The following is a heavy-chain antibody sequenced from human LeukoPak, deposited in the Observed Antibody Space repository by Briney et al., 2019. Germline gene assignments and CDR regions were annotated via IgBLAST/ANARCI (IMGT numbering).Heavy chain of an antibody. Sequence: SQTLSLTCTVSGGSISSGGYYWSWIRQHPGKGLEWIGYIYYSGSTYYNPSLKSRVTISVDTSKSQFSLKLSSVTAADTAVYYCAREGVVAFDIWGQGTMVTVSS. CDR2: IYYSGST. D-gene: IGHD2-15*01. CDR1: GGSISSGGYY. CDR3: AREGVVAFDI. V-gene: IGHV4-31*03. J-gene: IGHJ3*02.